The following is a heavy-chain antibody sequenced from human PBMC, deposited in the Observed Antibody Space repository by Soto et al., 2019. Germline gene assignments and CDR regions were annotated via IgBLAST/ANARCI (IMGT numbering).Heavy chain of an antibody. CDR3: ARRKDYGDYVTFDY. CDR1: GGSISSYY. J-gene: IGHJ4*02. CDR2: IYYSGST. V-gene: IGHV4-59*08. Sequence: PSETLSLTCTVSGGSISSYYWSWIRQPPGKGLEWIGYIYYSGSTNYNPSLKSRDTISVDTSKNQFSLKLSSVTAADTAVYYCARRKDYGDYVTFDYWGQGTLVTVSS. D-gene: IGHD4-17*01.